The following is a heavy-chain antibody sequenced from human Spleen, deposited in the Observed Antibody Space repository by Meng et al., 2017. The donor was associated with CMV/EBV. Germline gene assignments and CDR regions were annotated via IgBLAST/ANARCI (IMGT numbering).Heavy chain of an antibody. Sequence: SETLSLTCTVSGGSISSYYWSWIRQPPGKGLEWIGSIYHSGSTYYNPSLKSRVTISVDTSKNQFSLKLSSVTAADTAVYYCARDQYFTTVTTGWFDPWGQGTLVTVSS. CDR1: GGSISSYY. CDR3: ARDQYFTTVTTGWFDP. J-gene: IGHJ5*02. V-gene: IGHV4-38-2*02. CDR2: IYHSGST. D-gene: IGHD4-11*01.